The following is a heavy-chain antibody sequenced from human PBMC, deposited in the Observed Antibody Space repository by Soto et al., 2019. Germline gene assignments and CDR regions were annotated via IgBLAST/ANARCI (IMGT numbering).Heavy chain of an antibody. CDR3: ARVAGYDFYYFDY. V-gene: IGHV4-59*01. CDR2: VYYSGST. D-gene: IGHD5-12*01. Sequence: QVQLQESGPGLVKPSETLSLTCTVSDGSISSYFWSWIRQPPGKGLEWIGYVYYSGSTNYNPSLKSRVTMSVDTSKNQFSLKLSSVTAADTAVYYCARVAGYDFYYFDYWGQGTLVTVSS. CDR1: DGSISSYF. J-gene: IGHJ4*02.